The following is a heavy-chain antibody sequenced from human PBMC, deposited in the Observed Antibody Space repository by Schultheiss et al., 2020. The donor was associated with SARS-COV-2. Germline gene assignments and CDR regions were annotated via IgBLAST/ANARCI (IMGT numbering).Heavy chain of an antibody. V-gene: IGHV3-66*01. Sequence: GGSLRLSCAASGFTFSSYAMSWVRQAPGKGLEWVSVIYSGGSTYYADSVKGRFTISRDNSKNTLYLQMNSLRAEDTAVYYCARDAPYYYDSSGSNPEGFDYWGQGALVTVSS. CDR3: ARDAPYYYDSSGSNPEGFDY. D-gene: IGHD3-22*01. CDR2: IYSGGST. CDR1: GFTFSSYA. J-gene: IGHJ4*02.